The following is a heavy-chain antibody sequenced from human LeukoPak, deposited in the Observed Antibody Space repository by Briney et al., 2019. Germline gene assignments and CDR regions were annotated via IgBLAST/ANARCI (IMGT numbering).Heavy chain of an antibody. D-gene: IGHD3-16*01. CDR1: GFTFSNYG. Sequence: GGSLRLSCAASGFTFSNYGMNWVRPARGEGLEWAAVISSDGSNKYYADSVKGRFTISRDTAKNTLYLKMNSLRAEDTAVYFWAKGDKMLTWRRTYNRFDPWGQRTLVTVSS. V-gene: IGHV3-30*18. J-gene: IGHJ5*02. CDR2: ISSDGSNK. CDR3: AKGDKMLTWRRTYNRFDP.